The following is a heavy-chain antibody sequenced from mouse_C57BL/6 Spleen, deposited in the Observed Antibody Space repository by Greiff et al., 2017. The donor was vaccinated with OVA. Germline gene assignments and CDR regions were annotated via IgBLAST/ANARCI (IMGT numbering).Heavy chain of an antibody. D-gene: IGHD2-1*01. CDR3: ARNYGNYGYFDV. V-gene: IGHV5-17*01. J-gene: IGHJ1*03. CDR2: ISRGSSTL. CDR1: GFTFSDSG. Sequence: EVMLVESGGGLVKPGGSLKLSCAASGFTFSDSGMHWVRQAPEKGLEWVAYISRGSSTLYYADTVRGRITISRDDAKDTLFLQMTSMRSEDTAMYYCARNYGNYGYFDVWGTGTTVTVSS.